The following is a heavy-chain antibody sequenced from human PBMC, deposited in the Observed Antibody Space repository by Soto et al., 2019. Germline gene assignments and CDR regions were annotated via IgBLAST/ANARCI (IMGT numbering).Heavy chain of an antibody. D-gene: IGHD3-22*01. CDR3: ARGGYYDSSSYVG. CDR2: ISYDGSNK. J-gene: IGHJ3*01. V-gene: IGHV3-30-3*01. CDR1: GFTFSSYA. Sequence: GGSLRLSCAASGFTFSSYAMHWVRQAPGKGLEWVAVISYDGSNKYYADSVKGRFTISRDNSKNTLYLQMNSLRAEDTAVYYCARGGYYDSSSYVGWGQGTMVTVSS.